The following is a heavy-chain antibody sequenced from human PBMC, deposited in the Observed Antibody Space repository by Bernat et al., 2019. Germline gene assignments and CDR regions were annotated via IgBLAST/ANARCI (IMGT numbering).Heavy chain of an antibody. J-gene: IGHJ4*02. CDR3: AAESQGYGDYLDY. Sequence: QVQLQESGPGLVKPSETLSLTCTVSGGSISSYYWSWIRQPPGKGLEWIGYIYYSGTTNYNPSLKSRVTISVDTSKNQFSLKLSSVTAADTAVYYCAAESQGYGDYLDYWGQGTLVTVSS. D-gene: IGHD4-17*01. V-gene: IGHV4-59*01. CDR1: GGSISSYY. CDR2: IYYSGTT.